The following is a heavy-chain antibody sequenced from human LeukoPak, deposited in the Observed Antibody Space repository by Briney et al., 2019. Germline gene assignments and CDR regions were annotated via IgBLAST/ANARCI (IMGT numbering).Heavy chain of an antibody. CDR2: ISYDGSNK. V-gene: IGHV3-30*18. D-gene: IGHD1-1*01. CDR1: GFTFSSYG. Sequence: GSLRLSCAASGFTFSSYGMHWVRQAPGKGLEWVAVISYDGSNKYYADSVKGRFTISRDNSKNTLYLQMNSLRAEDTAVYYCAKISWNDAYFDYWGQGTLVTVSS. J-gene: IGHJ4*02. CDR3: AKISWNDAYFDY.